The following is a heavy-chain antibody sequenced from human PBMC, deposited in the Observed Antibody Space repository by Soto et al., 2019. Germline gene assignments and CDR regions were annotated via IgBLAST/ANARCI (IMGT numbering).Heavy chain of an antibody. CDR1: GGTFSSYT. CDR2: IIPILGIA. V-gene: IGHV1-69*08. CDR3: AREGDIVVVPAAIGWYFDL. D-gene: IGHD2-2*01. Sequence: QVQLVQSGAEVKKPGSSVKVSCKASGGTFSSYTISWVRQAPGQGLEWMGRIIPILGIANYAQKFQGRVMITADKSTSTAYMELSSLRSEDTAVYYCAREGDIVVVPAAIGWYFDLWGRGTLVTVSS. J-gene: IGHJ2*01.